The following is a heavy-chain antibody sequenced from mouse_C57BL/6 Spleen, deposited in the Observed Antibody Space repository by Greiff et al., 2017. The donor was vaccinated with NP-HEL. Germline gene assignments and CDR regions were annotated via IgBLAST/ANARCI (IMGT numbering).Heavy chain of an antibody. CDR2: IDPSDSYT. Sequence: VQLQQPGAELVMPGASVKLSCKASGYTFTSYWMHWVKQRPGQGLEWIGEIDPSDSYTTYNQKFKGKSTLTVDTSSSTAYLQLSSLTSEASAVEYCASNSGLTTVVGTGYLDDWGTGTTVTVSS. CDR1: GYTFTSYW. V-gene: IGHV1-69*01. D-gene: IGHD1-1*01. CDR3: ASNSGLTTVVGTGYLDD. J-gene: IGHJ1*03.